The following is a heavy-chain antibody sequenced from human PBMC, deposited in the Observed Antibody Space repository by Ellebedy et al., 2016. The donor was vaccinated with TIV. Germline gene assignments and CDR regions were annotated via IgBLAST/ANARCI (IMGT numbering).Heavy chain of an antibody. V-gene: IGHV3-23*01. D-gene: IGHD3-16*01. CDR2: ISGSGGST. J-gene: IGHJ4*02. CDR3: AKVSPWGEDDDY. Sequence: GESLKISXAASGFTFSSYAMSWVRQAPGKGLEWVSAISGSGGSTYYADSVKGRFTISRDNSKNTLYLQMNSLRAEDTAVYYCAKVSPWGEDDDYWGQGTLVTVSS. CDR1: GFTFSSYA.